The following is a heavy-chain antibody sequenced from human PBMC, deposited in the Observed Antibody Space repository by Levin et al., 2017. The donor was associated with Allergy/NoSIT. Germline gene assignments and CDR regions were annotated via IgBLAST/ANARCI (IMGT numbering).Heavy chain of an antibody. J-gene: IGHJ5*02. CDR3: AKGGVSAATPLSWFDP. V-gene: IGHV3-9*01. Sequence: GGSLRLSCAASGFTFDDYAMHWVRQAPGKGLEWVSGISWNSGSIGYADSVKGRFTISRDNAKNSLYLQMNSLRAEDTALYYCAKGGVSAATPLSWFDPWGQGTLVTVSS. CDR2: ISWNSGSI. D-gene: IGHD2-15*01. CDR1: GFTFDDYA.